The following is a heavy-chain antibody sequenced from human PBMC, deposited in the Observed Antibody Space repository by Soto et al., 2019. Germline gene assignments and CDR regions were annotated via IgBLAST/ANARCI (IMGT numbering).Heavy chain of an antibody. CDR3: ARPYGSWSYYHFDY. D-gene: IGHD3-10*01. J-gene: IGHJ4*02. Sequence: QVQLVQSGAEVKKPGSSVKVSCKASGGTFSSYAISWVRQAPGQGLEWMGGIIPIFGTANYAQKFQGRVTITADESTSTAYMELSSLRSDDTAVYYCARPYGSWSYYHFDYWGQGTLVTVSS. V-gene: IGHV1-69*01. CDR2: IIPIFGTA. CDR1: GGTFSSYA.